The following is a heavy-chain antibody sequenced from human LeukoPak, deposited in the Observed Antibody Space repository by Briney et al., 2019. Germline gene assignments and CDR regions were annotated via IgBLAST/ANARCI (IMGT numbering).Heavy chain of an antibody. D-gene: IGHD5-24*01. Sequence: GGALRLSCAESGVTFSSDRMNWGRQAPGEGVERVSSISSSSSYIYYAAAVKRRFTISRDNAKNSLYLQMNSLRAEDTAVYYCARGGTITEFGYWGQGTLVTVSS. V-gene: IGHV3-21*01. J-gene: IGHJ4*02. CDR2: ISSSSSYI. CDR3: ARGGTITEFGY. CDR1: GVTFSSDR.